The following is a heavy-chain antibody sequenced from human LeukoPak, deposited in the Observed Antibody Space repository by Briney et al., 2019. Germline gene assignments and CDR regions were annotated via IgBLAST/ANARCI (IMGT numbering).Heavy chain of an antibody. V-gene: IGHV3-23*01. CDR1: GFTFSTSA. CDR2: ISGSGDST. CDR3: AKELRTVAGTSYAFDI. J-gene: IGHJ3*02. D-gene: IGHD6-19*01. Sequence: GGSLRLSCAASGFTFSTSAMSWVRQAPGKGLEWVSGISGSGDSTYYVDSVKGRFTISRDNSKNTLYLQMNSLRAEDTAVYYCAKELRTVAGTSYAFDIWGQGTMVTVSS.